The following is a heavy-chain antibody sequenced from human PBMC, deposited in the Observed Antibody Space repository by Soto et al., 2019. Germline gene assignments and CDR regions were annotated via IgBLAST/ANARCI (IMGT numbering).Heavy chain of an antibody. J-gene: IGHJ6*02. CDR3: ARFDALTGYYNYDMDV. V-gene: IGHV3-7*01. CDR2: IKQDGSEK. D-gene: IGHD3-9*01. CDR1: GFTFSSYW. Sequence: GGSLRLSCAASGFTFSSYWMSWVRQAPGKGLEWVANIKQDGSEKYYVDSVKGRFTISRDNAKNSLYLQMNSLRAEDTAVYYCARFDALTGYYNYDMDVWGQGTTVTVSS.